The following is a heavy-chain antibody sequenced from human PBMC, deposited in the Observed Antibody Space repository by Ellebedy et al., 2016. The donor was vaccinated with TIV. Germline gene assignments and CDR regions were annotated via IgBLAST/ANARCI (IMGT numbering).Heavy chain of an antibody. CDR1: GYTLTELS. Sequence: ASVKVSXXVSGYTLTELSMHWVRQAPGKGLEWMGGFDPEDGETIYAQKFQGRVTMTKDTSTDTAYMELSSLRSEDTAVYYCATALSGSYSWARAFYYYYGMDVWGQGTTVTVSS. J-gene: IGHJ6*02. D-gene: IGHD1-26*01. CDR2: FDPEDGET. CDR3: ATALSGSYSWARAFYYYYGMDV. V-gene: IGHV1-24*01.